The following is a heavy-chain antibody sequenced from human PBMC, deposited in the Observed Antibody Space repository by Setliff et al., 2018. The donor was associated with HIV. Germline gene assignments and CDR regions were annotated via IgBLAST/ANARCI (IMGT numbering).Heavy chain of an antibody. Sequence: SETLSLTCDVYGGIYLSGFYWNWIRQAPGKGLEYIGQTSHSGATDFNPSLKGRVSISVGPSMKRFSLKLTSVTAADTGVYYCARGQNPYDSSGLNWLDPWGQGTRVTVSS. J-gene: IGHJ5*02. CDR1: GGIYLSGFY. CDR3: ARGQNPYDSSGLNWLDP. D-gene: IGHD6-19*01. CDR2: TSHSGAT. V-gene: IGHV4-34*01.